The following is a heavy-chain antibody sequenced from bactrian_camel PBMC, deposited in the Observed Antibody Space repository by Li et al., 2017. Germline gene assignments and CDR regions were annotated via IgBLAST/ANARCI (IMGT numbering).Heavy chain of an antibody. Sequence: VQLVESGGGSVQAGGSLRLSCAASGNTGDATCMGWFRQVPGKAREGIAGIRRDGDEYYADSVKGRFTISQDNAKNIIYLQVSSLTPDDTAMYYCAAGTRIIVGDYCDGITAWGQGTQVTVS. CDR3: AAGTRIIVGDYCDGITA. V-gene: IGHV3S55*01. J-gene: IGHJ6*01. CDR1: GNTGDATC. D-gene: IGHD3*01. CDR2: IRRDGDE.